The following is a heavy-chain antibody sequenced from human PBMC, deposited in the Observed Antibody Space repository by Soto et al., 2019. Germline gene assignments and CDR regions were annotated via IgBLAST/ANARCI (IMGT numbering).Heavy chain of an antibody. J-gene: IGHJ6*02. CDR1: GYSFTSYW. V-gene: IGHV5-51*01. CDR2: IYPGDSDT. Sequence: GESLKISCKGSGYSFTSYWIGWVRQMPGKGLEWMGIIYPGDSDTRYSPSFQGQVTISADKSISTAYLQWSSLKASDTAMYYCARASVATSFGMDVWGQGTTVTVSS. D-gene: IGHD5-12*01. CDR3: ARASVATSFGMDV.